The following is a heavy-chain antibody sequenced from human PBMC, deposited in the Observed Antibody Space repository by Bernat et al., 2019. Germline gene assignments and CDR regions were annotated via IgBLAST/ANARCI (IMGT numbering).Heavy chain of an antibody. V-gene: IGHV3-64*01. CDR3: ARISGYSYAIDY. J-gene: IGHJ4*02. CDR2: ISSNGGST. Sequence: EVQPLESGGGLVQPGGSLRLSCAASGFTFSSYAMHWVRQAPGKGLEYVSAISSNGGSTYYANSVKGRFTISRDNSKNTLYLQMGSLRAEDMAVYYCARISGYSYAIDYWGQGTLVTVSS. CDR1: GFTFSSYA. D-gene: IGHD5-18*01.